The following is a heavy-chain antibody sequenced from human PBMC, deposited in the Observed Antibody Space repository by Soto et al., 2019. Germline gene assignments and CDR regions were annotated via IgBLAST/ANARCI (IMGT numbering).Heavy chain of an antibody. CDR2: IYYSGST. J-gene: IGHJ6*03. Sequence: QVQLQESGPGLVKPSQTLSLTCTVSGGSISSGGYYWSWIRQHPGKGLEWIGYIYYSGSTYYNPSLQSRVTISVDTSKNQFALKLSSVTAADTAVYYCARAVYSSSSYYMDVWGKGTTVTVSS. V-gene: IGHV4-31*03. CDR3: ARAVYSSSSYYMDV. D-gene: IGHD6-6*01. CDR1: GGSISSGGYY.